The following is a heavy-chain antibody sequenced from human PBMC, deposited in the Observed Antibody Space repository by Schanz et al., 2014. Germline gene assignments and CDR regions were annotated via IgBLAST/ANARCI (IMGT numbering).Heavy chain of an antibody. CDR3: AKVAPAATYLDS. CDR1: GFTVNNYA. J-gene: IGHJ4*02. CDR2: ISDSGDST. Sequence: EVQLLESGGGLVQPGGSLRLSCTVSGFTVNNYAMTWIRQAPGKGLEWVSDISDSGDSTHYADSVKGRFTISRDNAKNSLFLQMNSLSAEDTAVYYCAKVAPAATYLDSWGLGTLVTVSS. V-gene: IGHV3-23*01. D-gene: IGHD2-2*01.